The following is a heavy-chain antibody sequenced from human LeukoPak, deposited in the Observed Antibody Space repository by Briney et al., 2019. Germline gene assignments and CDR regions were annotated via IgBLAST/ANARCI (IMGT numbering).Heavy chain of an antibody. CDR2: IIPIFGTA. CDR1: GGTFSSYA. CDR3: ARDFQPYYYDSSGQSNDAFDI. V-gene: IGHV1-69*05. Sequence: ASVKVSCKASGGTFSSYAISWVRQAPGQGLEWMGRIIPIFGTASYAQKFQGRVTITTDESTSTAYMELSSLRSEDTAVYYCARDFQPYYYDSSGQSNDAFDIWGQGTMVTVSS. J-gene: IGHJ3*02. D-gene: IGHD3-22*01.